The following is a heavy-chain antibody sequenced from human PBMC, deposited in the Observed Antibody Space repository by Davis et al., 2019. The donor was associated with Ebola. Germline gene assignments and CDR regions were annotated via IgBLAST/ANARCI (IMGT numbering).Heavy chain of an antibody. D-gene: IGHD2-15*01. V-gene: IGHV3-11*01. Sequence: GGSLRLSCAASGFTFSDYYMSWIRQAPGKGLEWVSYISSSGSTIYYADSVKGRFTISRDNAKNSLYLQMNSLRAEDTAVYYCARSKCSGGSCYSTQYYYYYGMDVWGQGTTVTVSS. CDR1: GFTFSDYY. J-gene: IGHJ6*02. CDR3: ARSKCSGGSCYSTQYYYYYGMDV. CDR2: ISSSGSTI.